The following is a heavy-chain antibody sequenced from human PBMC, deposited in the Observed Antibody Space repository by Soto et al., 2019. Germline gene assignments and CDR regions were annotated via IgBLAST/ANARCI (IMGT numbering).Heavy chain of an antibody. J-gene: IGHJ4*02. CDR2: IYSGGST. CDR1: GFTFAHSW. CDR3: ASAEGVEMATITPYFDY. D-gene: IGHD5-12*01. Sequence: AGSLRLSCAASGFTFAHSWMTWVCQAPGKGLEWVSVIYSGGSTYYADSVKGRFTISRDISKNTLYLQMNSLRAEDTAVYYCASAEGVEMATITPYFDYWGQGTLVTVSS. V-gene: IGHV3-66*01.